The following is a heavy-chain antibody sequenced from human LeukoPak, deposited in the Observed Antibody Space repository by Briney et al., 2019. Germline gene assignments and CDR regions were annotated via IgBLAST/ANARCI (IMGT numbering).Heavy chain of an antibody. CDR2: ISSSSTI. CDR3: AREVLAYCGGDCYSSYFDY. V-gene: IGHV3-48*02. Sequence: GGSLRLSCAASGFTFSSYSMNWVRQAPGKGLEWVSYISSSSTIYYADSVKGRFTISRDNAKNSLYLQMNSLRDEDTAVYYCAREVLAYCGGDCYSSYFDYWGQGTLVTVSS. J-gene: IGHJ4*02. D-gene: IGHD2-21*02. CDR1: GFTFSSYS.